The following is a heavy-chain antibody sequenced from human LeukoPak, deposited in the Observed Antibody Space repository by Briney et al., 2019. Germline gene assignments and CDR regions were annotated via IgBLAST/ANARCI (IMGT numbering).Heavy chain of an antibody. CDR3: TRGGVDY. CDR2: ISSSGNSI. V-gene: IGHV3-21*01. D-gene: IGHD3-10*01. Sequence: GGSLRLSCAASGFTFSSFTMNWVRQAPGKGLEWVSSISSSGNSIYYADSVKGRFTISRDNAKNSLYLQMNSLRDEDTAVYYCTRGGVDYWGQGTLVTVSS. CDR1: GFTFSSFT. J-gene: IGHJ4*02.